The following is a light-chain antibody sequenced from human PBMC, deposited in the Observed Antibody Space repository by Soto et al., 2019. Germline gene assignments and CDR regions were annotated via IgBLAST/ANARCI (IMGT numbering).Light chain of an antibody. J-gene: IGLJ1*01. CDR1: SSDVGAFNY. V-gene: IGLV2-14*03. Sequence: QSVLTQPASVSGSPGQSITISCIGTSSDVGAFNYVSWYQHHPGKAPKLIIYDVTDRPSGVSNRFSASKSGNTASLTISGLQAEDEADYYCSSYTTRNTEAFGTGTKVNVL. CDR2: DVT. CDR3: SSYTTRNTEA.